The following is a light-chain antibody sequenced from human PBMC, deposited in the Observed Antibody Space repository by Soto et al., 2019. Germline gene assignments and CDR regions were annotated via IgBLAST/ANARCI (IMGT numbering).Light chain of an antibody. Sequence: QCALTQSASVSGSPGQSITISCTGTSDNVGGYNSVAWYQQHPGKAPKLIIYNVNNRPSGISNRFSGSKSGNTASPTISGLQAEDEADYYCTSYTRSSAPNYVFGTGTKLTAL. CDR3: TSYTRSSAPNYV. J-gene: IGLJ1*01. CDR1: SDNVGGYNS. CDR2: NVN. V-gene: IGLV2-14*03.